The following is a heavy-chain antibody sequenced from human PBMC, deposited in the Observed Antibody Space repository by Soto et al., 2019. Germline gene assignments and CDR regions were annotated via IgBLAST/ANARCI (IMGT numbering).Heavy chain of an antibody. V-gene: IGHV4-39*01. D-gene: IGHD3-22*01. CDR2: IYYSGST. Sequence: QLQLQESGPGLVKPSETLSLTCTVSGGSISSSSYYWGWIRQPPGKGLEWIGSIYYSGSTYYNPSLKSRVTISVDTSKNQFSLKLSSVTAADTAVYYCARLYDSSGYLFDYWGQGTLVTVSS. CDR3: ARLYDSSGYLFDY. J-gene: IGHJ4*02. CDR1: GGSISSSSYY.